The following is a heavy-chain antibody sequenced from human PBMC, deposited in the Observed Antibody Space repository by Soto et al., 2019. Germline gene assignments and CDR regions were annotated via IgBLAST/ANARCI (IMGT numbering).Heavy chain of an antibody. Sequence: PGGSLRLSCAASGFTFSSYAMSWVRQAPGKGLEWVSAISGSGGSTYYADSVKGRFTISRDNSKNTLYLQMNSLRAEDTAVYYCAKGPIPDSSSWYSVDYWGKGPLVTVPS. CDR3: AKGPIPDSSSWYSVDY. CDR2: ISGSGGST. V-gene: IGHV3-23*01. D-gene: IGHD6-13*01. CDR1: GFTFSSYA. J-gene: IGHJ4*02.